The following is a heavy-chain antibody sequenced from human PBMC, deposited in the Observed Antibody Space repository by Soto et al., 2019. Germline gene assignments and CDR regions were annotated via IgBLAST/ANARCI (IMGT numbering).Heavy chain of an antibody. CDR1: GGSISSGGYY. J-gene: IGHJ5*02. CDR2: IYYSGST. CDR3: ASTAEVVPAAIWFDP. V-gene: IGHV4-31*03. D-gene: IGHD2-2*01. Sequence: LSLTCTVSGGSISSGGYYWSWIRQHPGKGLEWVGYIYYSGSTYYNPSLKSRVTISVDTSKNQFSLKLSSVTAADTAVYYCASTAEVVPAAIWFDPWGQGTLVTVSS.